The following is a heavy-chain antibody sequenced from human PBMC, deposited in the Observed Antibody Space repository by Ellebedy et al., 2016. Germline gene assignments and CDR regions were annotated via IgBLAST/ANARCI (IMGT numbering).Heavy chain of an antibody. Sequence: GGSLRLSXAASGFTFSSYGMHWVRQAPGKGLEWVAVISYDGSNKYYADSVKGRFTISRDNSKNTLYLQMNSLRAEDTAVYYCAKGTRSGSYYAFDIWGQGTMVTVSS. V-gene: IGHV3-30*18. CDR2: ISYDGSNK. D-gene: IGHD1-26*01. CDR1: GFTFSSYG. CDR3: AKGTRSGSYYAFDI. J-gene: IGHJ3*02.